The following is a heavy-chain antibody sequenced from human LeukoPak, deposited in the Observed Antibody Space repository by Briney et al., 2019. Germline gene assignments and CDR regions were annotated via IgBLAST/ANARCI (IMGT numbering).Heavy chain of an antibody. CDR3: AKDQPTTVTSPLDY. CDR1: GFTFSNYA. J-gene: IGHJ4*02. V-gene: IGHV3-23*01. CDR2: IRGNGVST. Sequence: GGSLRLSCAASGFTFSNYAMSWVRQAPGKGLEWVSAIRGNGVSTYYADSVKGRFTISRDNSNNTLYLQMNNLGVEDMALYYCAKDQPTTVTSPLDYWAQGTLVTVST. D-gene: IGHD4-17*01.